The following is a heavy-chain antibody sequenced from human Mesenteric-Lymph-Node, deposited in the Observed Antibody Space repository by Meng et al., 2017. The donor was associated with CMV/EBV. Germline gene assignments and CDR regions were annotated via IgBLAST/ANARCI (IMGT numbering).Heavy chain of an antibody. D-gene: IGHD6-13*01. CDR2: IYYSGST. V-gene: IGHV4-31*11. Sequence: CAVYGGSFSGYYWSWIRQHPGKGLEWIGYIYYSGSTYYNPSLKSRVTISVDTSKNQFSLNLSSVTAADTAVYYCAREIAAGTAHFDFWGQGTLVTVSS. J-gene: IGHJ4*02. CDR3: AREIAAGTAHFDF. CDR1: GGSFSGYY.